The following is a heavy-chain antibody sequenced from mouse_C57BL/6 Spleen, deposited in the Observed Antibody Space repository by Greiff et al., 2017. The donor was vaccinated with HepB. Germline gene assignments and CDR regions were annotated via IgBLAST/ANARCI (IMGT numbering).Heavy chain of an antibody. J-gene: IGHJ3*01. D-gene: IGHD5-2*01. CDR1: GFTFSDYG. Sequence: EVKLMESGGGLVKPGGSLKLSCAASGFTFSDYGMHWVRQAPEKGLEWVAYISSGSSTIYYADTVKGRFTISRDNAKNTLFLQMTSLRSEDTAMYYCETNNPWFAYWGQGTLVTVSA. V-gene: IGHV5-17*01. CDR3: ETNNPWFAY. CDR2: ISSGSSTI.